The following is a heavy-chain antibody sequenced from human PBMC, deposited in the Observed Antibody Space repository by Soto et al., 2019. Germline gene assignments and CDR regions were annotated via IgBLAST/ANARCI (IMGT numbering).Heavy chain of an antibody. V-gene: IGHV3-23*01. CDR3: AKTADTNGYDFFDY. Sequence: GGSLRLSCAASGFSFSSYDMGWVRQAPGRGLEWVSGISGSGGSRYYADSVKGRFTVSRDNPKNTLYLQMESLRAEDTAVYYCAKTADTNGYDFFDYWGQGTLVT. CDR2: ISGSGGSR. J-gene: IGHJ4*02. D-gene: IGHD2-8*01. CDR1: GFSFSSYD.